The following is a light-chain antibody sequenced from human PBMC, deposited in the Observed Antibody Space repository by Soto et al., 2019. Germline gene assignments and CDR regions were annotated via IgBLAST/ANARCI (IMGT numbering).Light chain of an antibody. V-gene: IGKV3-15*01. J-gene: IGKJ1*01. CDR2: ATS. Sequence: EIVMTQSPATLSVSPGERATLSCRASQSVSSNLAWYQQKPGQAPRLLIYATSSRATGVPNRFSGSGSGTDFTLTISRLQSEDFAVYYCQQYNNWPPWTFGQGTKVDIK. CDR1: QSVSSN. CDR3: QQYNNWPPWT.